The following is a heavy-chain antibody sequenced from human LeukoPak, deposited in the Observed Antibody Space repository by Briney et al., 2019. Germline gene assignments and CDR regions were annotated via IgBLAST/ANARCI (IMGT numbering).Heavy chain of an antibody. V-gene: IGHV1-2*02. Sequence: ASVKVSCKASGYTFTGCYMHWGRQAPGQGLEWMGWINPNSGGTNYAQKFQGRVTMTRDTSISTAYMELSRLRSDDTAVYYCASYQDSSSSGDCFDYWGQGTLVTVSS. D-gene: IGHD6-6*01. CDR3: ASYQDSSSSGDCFDY. CDR1: GYTFTGCY. J-gene: IGHJ4*02. CDR2: INPNSGGT.